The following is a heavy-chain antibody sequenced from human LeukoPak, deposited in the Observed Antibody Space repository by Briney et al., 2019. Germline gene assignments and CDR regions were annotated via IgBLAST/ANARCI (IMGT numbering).Heavy chain of an antibody. Sequence: PSETLSLTCTVSGGSISSSSYYWGWIRQPPGKGLEWIGSIYYSGSTYYNPSLKSRVTISVDTSKNQFSLKLSSVTAADTAVYYCARVIVGTAPPWRDSTTNWFDPWGQGTLVTVSS. CDR1: GGSISSSSYY. CDR3: ARVIVGTAPPWRDSTTNWFDP. J-gene: IGHJ5*02. V-gene: IGHV4-39*07. D-gene: IGHD2-21*02. CDR2: IYYSGST.